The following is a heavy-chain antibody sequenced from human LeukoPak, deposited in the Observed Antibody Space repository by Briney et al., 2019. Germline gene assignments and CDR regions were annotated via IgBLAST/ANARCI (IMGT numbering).Heavy chain of an antibody. CDR3: ARQVYYGSGSYYKGGWFDP. CDR2: IYYSGST. J-gene: IGHJ5*02. V-gene: IGHV4-59*08. CDR1: GGSISSYY. D-gene: IGHD3-10*01. Sequence: SETLSLTCTVSGGSISSYYWSWIRQPPGKGLEWIGYIYYSGSTNYNPSLKSRVTISVDTSKNQFSLKLSSVTAADTAVYYCARQVYYGSGSYYKGGWFDPWGQGTLVTVSS.